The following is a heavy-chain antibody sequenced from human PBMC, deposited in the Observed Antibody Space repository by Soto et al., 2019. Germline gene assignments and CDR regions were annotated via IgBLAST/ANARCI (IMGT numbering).Heavy chain of an antibody. CDR1: GFTFSSYA. J-gene: IGHJ6*03. CDR3: AKSLWFPYYYYMDV. Sequence: GGSLRLSCAASGFTFSSYAMSWVRQAPGKGLEWVSAISGSGGSTYYADSVKGRFTISRDNSKNTLYLQMNSLRAEDTAVYYCAKSLWFPYYYYMDVWGKGTTVTVSS. D-gene: IGHD3-10*01. CDR2: ISGSGGST. V-gene: IGHV3-23*01.